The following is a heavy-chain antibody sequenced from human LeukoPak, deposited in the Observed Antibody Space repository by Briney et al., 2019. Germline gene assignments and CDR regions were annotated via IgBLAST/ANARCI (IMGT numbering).Heavy chain of an antibody. CDR1: GFTFSSYG. J-gene: IGHJ4*02. V-gene: IGHV3-30*02. CDR3: AKDWAAIVVVPAAIGEIDY. Sequence: TGGSLRLSCAASGFTFSSYGMHWVRQAPGKGPEWVAFIRYDGSNKYYADSVKGRFTISRDNSKNTLYLQMNSLRAEDTAVYYCAKDWAAIVVVPAAIGEIDYWGQGTLVTVSS. CDR2: IRYDGSNK. D-gene: IGHD2-2*01.